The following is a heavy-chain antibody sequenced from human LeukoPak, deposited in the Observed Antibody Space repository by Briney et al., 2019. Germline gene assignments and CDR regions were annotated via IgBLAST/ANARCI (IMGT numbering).Heavy chain of an antibody. Sequence: SETLSLTCTVSGYSISRGYYWGWIRQPPGKGLEWIGSIYHSGSTYYNPSLKSRVTISVDTSKNQFSLKLSSVTAADTAVYYCARVAVVAATTPDAFDIWGQGTMVTVSS. CDR3: ARVAVVAATTPDAFDI. D-gene: IGHD2-15*01. V-gene: IGHV4-38-2*02. CDR1: GYSISRGYY. J-gene: IGHJ3*02. CDR2: IYHSGST.